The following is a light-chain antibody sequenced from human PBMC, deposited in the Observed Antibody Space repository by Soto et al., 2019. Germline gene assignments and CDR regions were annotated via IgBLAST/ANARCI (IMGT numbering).Light chain of an antibody. CDR2: EVS. V-gene: IGLV2-14*01. CDR3: FSYTTSSAPYV. J-gene: IGLJ1*01. CDR1: TSDVGDYNY. Sequence: QSALTQPASVSGSPGPSITISCTGTTSDVGDYNYVSWYQQHPGKVPKVLIYEVSNRPSGVSYRFSGSKSGNTASLTISGLQAEDEASYYCFSYTTSSAPYVFGTGTKLTVL.